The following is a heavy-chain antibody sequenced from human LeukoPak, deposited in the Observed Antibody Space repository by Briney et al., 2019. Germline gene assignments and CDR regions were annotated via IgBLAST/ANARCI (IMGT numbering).Heavy chain of an antibody. CDR2: IYYSGST. Sequence: PSETLSLTCTVSGGSISSYYWSWIRQPPGKGLEWIGYIYYSGSTNYNPSLKSRVTISVDTSKNQFSLKLSPVTAADTAVYYCARGNYYFDYWGQGTLVTVSS. CDR1: GGSISSYY. V-gene: IGHV4-59*12. CDR3: ARGNYYFDY. J-gene: IGHJ4*02.